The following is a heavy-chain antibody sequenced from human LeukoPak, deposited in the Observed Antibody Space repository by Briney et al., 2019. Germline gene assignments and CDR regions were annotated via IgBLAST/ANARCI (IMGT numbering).Heavy chain of an antibody. Sequence: PGGSLRLSCAASGFTFSSYAMSWVRQAPGKGLEWVSHIVSSGSPTSYADSVKGRFTISRDNAKNSLYLQMNSLRAEDTAVYFCARDRLIGVSYYDASGSSTDAFDIWGQGTMVTVSS. CDR1: GFTFSSYA. CDR3: ARDRLIGVSYYDASGSSTDAFDI. J-gene: IGHJ3*02. V-gene: IGHV3-48*03. D-gene: IGHD3-10*01. CDR2: IVSSGSPT.